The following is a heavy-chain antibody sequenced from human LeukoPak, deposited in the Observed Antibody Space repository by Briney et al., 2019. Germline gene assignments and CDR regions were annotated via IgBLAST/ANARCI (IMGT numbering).Heavy chain of an antibody. D-gene: IGHD2/OR15-2a*01. Sequence: GGSLRLSCAASGLTFRNYWMSWVRQAPGKGLEWVANIKQDGSEKYYMDSVKGRFTISRDNAKNSLYLQMNSLRAEDTAVYYCATPPFSLGLDSWGPGTPVTVSS. CDR2: IKQDGSEK. J-gene: IGHJ4*02. V-gene: IGHV3-7*01. CDR3: ATPPFSLGLDS. CDR1: GLTFRNYW.